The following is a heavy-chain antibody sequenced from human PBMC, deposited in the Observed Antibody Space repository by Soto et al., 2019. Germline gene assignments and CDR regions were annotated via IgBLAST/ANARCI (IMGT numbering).Heavy chain of an antibody. CDR2: IIPIFGTA. J-gene: IGHJ4*02. Sequence: QVQLVQSGAEVKKPGSSVKVSCKASGGTFSSYAISWVRQAPGQGLEWMGGIIPIFGTANYAQKFQGRVTITADESTSKAYMELSSLRSEDKAVYYCARAGRWLGRNPFDYWGQGTLVNVSS. D-gene: IGHD5-12*01. CDR3: ARAGRWLGRNPFDY. V-gene: IGHV1-69*01. CDR1: GGTFSSYA.